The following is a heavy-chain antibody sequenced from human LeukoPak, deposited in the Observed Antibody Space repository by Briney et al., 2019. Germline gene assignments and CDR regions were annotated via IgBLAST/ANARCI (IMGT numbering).Heavy chain of an antibody. CDR3: ARIQAITMLVVAADAFDT. D-gene: IGHD3-22*01. CDR1: GYTFTGYY. J-gene: IGHJ3*02. Sequence: ASVKVSCKASGYTFTGYYMHWVRQAPGQGLEWMGWINSNSGGTNYAQKFQGRVTMTRDTSISTAYMELSRLRSDDTALYFCARIQAITMLVVAADAFDTGGQGTMVTVS. V-gene: IGHV1-2*02. CDR2: INSNSGGT.